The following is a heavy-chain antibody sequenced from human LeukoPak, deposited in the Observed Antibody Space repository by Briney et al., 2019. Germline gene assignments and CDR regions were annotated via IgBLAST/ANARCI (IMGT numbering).Heavy chain of an antibody. V-gene: IGHV3-43*02. Sequence: PGGSLRLSCAASGFPFDDYAMHWVRQAPGRGLEWVSLISGGGGSTYYADSVKGRFTISRDNSKNSLYLQMNSLRTEDTALYYCAKDKGYGGNDGDAFDIWGQGTMVTVSS. D-gene: IGHD4/OR15-4a*01. CDR3: AKDKGYGGNDGDAFDI. J-gene: IGHJ3*02. CDR1: GFPFDDYA. CDR2: ISGGGGST.